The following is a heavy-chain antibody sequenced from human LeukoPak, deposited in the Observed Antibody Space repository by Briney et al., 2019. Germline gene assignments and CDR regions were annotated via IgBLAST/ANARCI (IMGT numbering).Heavy chain of an antibody. V-gene: IGHV3-30*18. Sequence: GGSLRLSCAASGFTFSNYGIPWVRQAPGKGLEWVAVISYDGSNKYYADSVKGRFTISRDNSKNTLYLQMNSLRAEDTAVYYCAKGGYDSYGMDVWGQGTTVTVSS. D-gene: IGHD5-12*01. J-gene: IGHJ6*02. CDR3: AKGGYDSYGMDV. CDR1: GFTFSNYG. CDR2: ISYDGSNK.